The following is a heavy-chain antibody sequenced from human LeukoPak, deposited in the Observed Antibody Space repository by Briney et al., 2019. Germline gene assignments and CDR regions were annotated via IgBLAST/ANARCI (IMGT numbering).Heavy chain of an antibody. CDR2: IIPILGIA. D-gene: IGHD3-10*01. CDR1: GGTFSSYA. Sequence: ASVKVSCKASGGTFSSYAISWVRQAPGQGLEWMGRIIPILGIANYAQKFQGRVTITADKSTSTAYMELSSLRSEDTTVYYCARVDHYGSGSYDYWGQGTLVTVSS. V-gene: IGHV1-69*04. J-gene: IGHJ4*02. CDR3: ARVDHYGSGSYDY.